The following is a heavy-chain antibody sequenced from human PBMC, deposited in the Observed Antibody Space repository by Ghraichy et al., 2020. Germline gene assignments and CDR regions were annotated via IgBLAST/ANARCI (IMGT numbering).Heavy chain of an antibody. V-gene: IGHV3-48*01. CDR2: ISSSSSTI. CDR1: GFTFSSYS. J-gene: IGHJ4*02. Sequence: GGSLRLSCAASGFTFSSYSMKWVRQAPVKGLEWVSYISSSSSTIYYADPVKGRFTISRDNAKNSLYLQMNSLRAEDTAVYYCARDVGPHDYWGQGTLVTASS. CDR3: ARDVGPHDY. D-gene: IGHD2-15*01.